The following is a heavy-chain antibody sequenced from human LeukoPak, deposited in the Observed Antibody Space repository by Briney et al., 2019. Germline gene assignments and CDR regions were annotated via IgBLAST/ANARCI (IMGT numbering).Heavy chain of an antibody. CDR1: GGTFSSYA. CDR2: IIPILGIA. J-gene: IGHJ6*02. CDR3: ARAAYSSGQYYYYYGMDV. Sequence: VASVKVSCKASGGTFSSYAISWVRQAPGQGLEWMGRIIPILGIANYAQKFQGRVTITADKSTSTAYMELRSLRSDDTAVYYCARAAYSSGQYYYYYGMDVWGQGITVTVSS. D-gene: IGHD6-19*01. V-gene: IGHV1-69*04.